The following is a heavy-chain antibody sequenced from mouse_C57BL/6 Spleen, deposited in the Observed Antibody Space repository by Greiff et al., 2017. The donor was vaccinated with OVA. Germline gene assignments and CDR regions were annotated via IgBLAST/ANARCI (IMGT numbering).Heavy chain of an antibody. CDR2: ISSGGSYT. CDR1: GFTFSSYG. D-gene: IGHD2-3*01. V-gene: IGHV5-6*01. CDR3: ARHEDYDGYYAMDY. J-gene: IGHJ4*01. Sequence: EVNVVESGGDLVKPGGSLKLSCAASGFTFSSYGMSWVRQTPDKRLEWVATISSGGSYTYYPDSVKGRFTISRDNAKNTLYLQMSSLKSEDTAMYYCARHEDYDGYYAMDYWGQGTSVTVSS.